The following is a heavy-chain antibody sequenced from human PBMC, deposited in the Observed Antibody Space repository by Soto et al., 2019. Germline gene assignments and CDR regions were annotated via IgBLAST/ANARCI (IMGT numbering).Heavy chain of an antibody. V-gene: IGHV4-31*03. CDR3: ARRGGSSSGHLYQALDV. J-gene: IGHJ6*02. CDR2: IYSNGDT. Sequence: SETLSLTCSVSSDSMNSGGYYWSWIRQHPGKGLEWIGYIYSNGDTYYNPSLKSRVTISVDTSKNQFSLNLTSVTAADTAVYYWARRGGSSSGHLYQALDVWGQGTTVTVSS. D-gene: IGHD6-6*01. CDR1: SDSMNSGGYY.